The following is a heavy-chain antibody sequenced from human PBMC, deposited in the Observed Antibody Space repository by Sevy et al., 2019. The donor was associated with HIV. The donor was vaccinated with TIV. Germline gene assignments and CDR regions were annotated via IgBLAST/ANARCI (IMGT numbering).Heavy chain of an antibody. Sequence: ASVKVPCETSGYTFTYYYIHWVRQAPGQGLEWMGWINPSSGGTQYAQKFQGRVSVTSDTSRRTSYMELRRLRSDDTALYYCARQVDNWFDPWGQGTPVTVSS. CDR3: ARQVDNWFDP. J-gene: IGHJ5*02. CDR1: GYTFTYYY. D-gene: IGHD2-15*01. V-gene: IGHV1-2*02. CDR2: INPSSGGT.